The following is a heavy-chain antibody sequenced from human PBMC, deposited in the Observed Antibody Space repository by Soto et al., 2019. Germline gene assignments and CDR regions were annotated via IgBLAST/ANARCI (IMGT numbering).Heavy chain of an antibody. V-gene: IGHV4-34*01. CDR2: INHSGST. J-gene: IGHJ5*02. CDR3: ARAHGRLVIRYNWFDP. CDR1: GGSFSGYY. D-gene: IGHD3-9*01. Sequence: SETLSLTCAVYGGSFSGYYWSWIRQPPGKGLEWIGEINHSGSTNYNPSLKSRVTISVDTSKNQFPLKLSSVTAADTAVYYCARAHGRLVIRYNWFDPWGQGTLVTVSS.